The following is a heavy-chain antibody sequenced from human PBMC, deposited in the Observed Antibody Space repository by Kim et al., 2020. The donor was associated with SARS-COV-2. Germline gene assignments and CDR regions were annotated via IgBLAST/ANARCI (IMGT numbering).Heavy chain of an antibody. D-gene: IGHD2-2*01. J-gene: IGHJ5*02. CDR1: GGTFSSYA. CDR2: IIPILGIA. V-gene: IGHV1-69*04. CDR3: ARDLGVVVPAARYNWFDP. Sequence: SVKVSCKASGGTFSSYAISWVRQAPGQGLEWMGRIIPILGIANYAQKFQGRVTITADKSTSTAYMELSSLRSEDTAVYYCARDLGVVVPAARYNWFDPWGQGTLVTVSS.